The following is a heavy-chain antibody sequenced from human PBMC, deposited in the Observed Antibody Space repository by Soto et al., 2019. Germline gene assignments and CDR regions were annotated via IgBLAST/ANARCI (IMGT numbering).Heavy chain of an antibody. J-gene: IGHJ4*02. Sequence: QVQLVESGGGVVQPGRSLRLSCAASGFTFSSYGMHWVRQAPGKGLEWVAVISYDGSNKYYADSVKGRFTISRDNSKNTLYLQMNSLRAEDTAGYYCAQDAAGPLRQWLLVFDYWGQGTLVTVSS. CDR3: AQDAAGPLRQWLLVFDY. CDR2: ISYDGSNK. CDR1: GFTFSSYG. V-gene: IGHV3-30*18. D-gene: IGHD6-19*01.